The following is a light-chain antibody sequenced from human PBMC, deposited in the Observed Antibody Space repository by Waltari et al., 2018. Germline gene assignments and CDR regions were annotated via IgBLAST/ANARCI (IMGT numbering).Light chain of an antibody. Sequence: DFQMTQSPSSLYASVGDRVTITGRQSKSFSNYLNWYQHKPGKAPNLLIYAASSLQSAVPSRFSGSGSGTDFTLTISSLQPEDFSTYYCQQSYSPLTFGGGTKVEIK. CDR2: AAS. J-gene: IGKJ4*01. CDR1: KSFSNY. CDR3: QQSYSPLT. V-gene: IGKV1-39*01.